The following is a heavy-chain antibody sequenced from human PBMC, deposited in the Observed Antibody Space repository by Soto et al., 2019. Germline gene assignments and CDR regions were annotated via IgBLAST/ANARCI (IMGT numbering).Heavy chain of an antibody. CDR1: GYTFSGYY. CDR2: INPNSGGT. Sequence: GASVKVSCKASGYTFSGYYIHWLRQSPGQGLEWMGWINPNSGGTNYAQKLQGRVTVTRDTRTSTAYMELSRLTSEDTAVYYCARSLTEGYCTITGCYTRPLYGMDVWGQGTTVTVSS. D-gene: IGHD2-2*02. CDR3: ARSLTEGYCTITGCYTRPLYGMDV. V-gene: IGHV1-2*02. J-gene: IGHJ6*02.